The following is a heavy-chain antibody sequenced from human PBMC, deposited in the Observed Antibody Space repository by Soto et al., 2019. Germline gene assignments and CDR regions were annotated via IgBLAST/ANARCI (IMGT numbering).Heavy chain of an antibody. CDR1: GGSISSSSYY. CDR2: IYHSGST. D-gene: IGHD2-2*01. CDR3: ARGTDLHRLCSSTSCYQYYYYYMDV. Sequence: SETLSLSCTVSGGSISSSSYYGGWIRQPPGKGLEWIGEIYHSGSTNYNPSLKSRVTISVDKSKNQFSLKLSSVTAADTAVYYCARGTDLHRLCSSTSCYQYYYYYMDVWGKGTTVTVSS. J-gene: IGHJ6*03. V-gene: IGHV4-39*07.